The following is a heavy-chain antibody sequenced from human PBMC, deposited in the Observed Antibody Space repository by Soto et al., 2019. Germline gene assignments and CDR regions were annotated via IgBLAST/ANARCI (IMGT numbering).Heavy chain of an antibody. CDR2: ISYDGSNK. CDR1: VFTFSSYA. J-gene: IGHJ6*01. Sequence: GSLRLSCAASVFTFSSYAMHWVRQAPGKGLEWVAVISYDGSNKYYADSVKGRFTISRDNSKNTLYLQMNSLRAEDTAVYYCARAPNRYYYDSSGYYY. CDR3: ARAPNRYYYDSSGYYY. D-gene: IGHD3-22*01. V-gene: IGHV3-30-3*01.